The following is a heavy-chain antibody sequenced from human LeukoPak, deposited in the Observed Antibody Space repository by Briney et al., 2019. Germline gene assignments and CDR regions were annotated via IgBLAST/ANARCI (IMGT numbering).Heavy chain of an antibody. Sequence: ASVKVSCKASGYTFTSYAMHWVRQAPGQRLEWMGWINAGNGNTKYSQKFQGRVTITRDTSASTAYMELSSLGSEDTAVYYCARGELRYFDWLPWKDGMDVWGKGTTVTVSS. CDR2: INAGNGNT. V-gene: IGHV1-3*01. J-gene: IGHJ6*04. CDR1: GYTFTSYA. D-gene: IGHD3-9*01. CDR3: ARGELRYFDWLPWKDGMDV.